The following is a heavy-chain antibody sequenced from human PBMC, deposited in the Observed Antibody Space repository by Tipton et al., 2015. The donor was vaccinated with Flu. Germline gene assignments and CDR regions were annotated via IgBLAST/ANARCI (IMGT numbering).Heavy chain of an antibody. Sequence: TLSLTCTVSGDSINSGDYYWSWIRQPAGKGVESIGRIHSSGGTAYNPSLNGRVTVSMDTSNNHFSLKLSSVTAADTAVYYCARETPTLAVYYWGQGTLVTVSS. V-gene: IGHV4-61*02. CDR3: ARETPTLAVYY. D-gene: IGHD4-23*01. CDR1: GDSINSGDYY. CDR2: IHSSGGT. J-gene: IGHJ4*02.